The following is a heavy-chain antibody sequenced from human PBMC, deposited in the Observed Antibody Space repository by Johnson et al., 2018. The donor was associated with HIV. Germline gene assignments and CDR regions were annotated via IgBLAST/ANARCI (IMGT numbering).Heavy chain of an antibody. D-gene: IGHD6-13*01. Sequence: VQLVESGGNLVQPGRSLRLSCAASGLTFDDYAMHWVRQAPGKGLEWVSLITWDGDSTYYADSVKGRFTISKDNSKNTLYLQVKSLRAEDTAVYYCARDTEYSSNWYAFDIWGQGTMVTVSS. CDR1: GLTFDDYA. J-gene: IGHJ3*02. V-gene: IGHV3-43D*03. CDR3: ARDTEYSSNWYAFDI. CDR2: ITWDGDST.